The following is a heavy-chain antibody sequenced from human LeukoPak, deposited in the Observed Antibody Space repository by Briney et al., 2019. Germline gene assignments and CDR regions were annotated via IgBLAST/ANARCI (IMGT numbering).Heavy chain of an antibody. CDR2: INPSGGSI. D-gene: IGHD5-18*01. Sequence: ASVKVSCKASGYTFTSYYMHWVRQAPGQGLEWLGMINPSGGSISFAQKFQGRVTMTRDTSTSTVYMELSSLRSEDTAVYYCARVMARTAMGGYAYDIWGQGTMVIVSS. V-gene: IGHV1-46*01. CDR1: GYTFTSYY. CDR3: ARVMARTAMGGYAYDI. J-gene: IGHJ3*02.